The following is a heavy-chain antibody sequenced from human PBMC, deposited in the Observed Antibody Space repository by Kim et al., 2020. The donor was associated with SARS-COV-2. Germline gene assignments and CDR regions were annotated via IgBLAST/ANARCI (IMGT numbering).Heavy chain of an antibody. V-gene: IGHV4-39*07. J-gene: IGHJ6*02. Sequence: KSRVTISVDTSKNQFSLKLSSVTAADTAVYYCAREIVVVAATLYYYGMDVWGQGTTVTVSS. D-gene: IGHD2-15*01. CDR3: AREIVVVAATLYYYGMDV.